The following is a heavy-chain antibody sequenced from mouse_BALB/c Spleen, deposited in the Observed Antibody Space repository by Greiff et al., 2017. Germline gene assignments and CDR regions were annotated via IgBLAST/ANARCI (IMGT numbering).Heavy chain of an antibody. CDR1: GFTFSNYW. CDR3: TREGYLDY. CDR2: IRLKSNNYAT. J-gene: IGHJ2*01. V-gene: IGHV6-6*02. Sequence: EVKVEESGGGLVQPGGSMKLSCVASGFTFSNYWMNWVRQSPEKGLEWVAEIRLKSNNYATHYAESVKGRFTISRDDSKSSVYLQMNNLRAEDTGIYYCTREGYLDYWGQGTTLTVSS.